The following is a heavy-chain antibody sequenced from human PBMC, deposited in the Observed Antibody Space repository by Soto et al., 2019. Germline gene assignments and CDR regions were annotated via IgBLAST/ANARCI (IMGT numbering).Heavy chain of an antibody. D-gene: IGHD3-10*01. CDR3: GIESYGSGRPRSPFFY. V-gene: IGHV1-18*01. J-gene: IGHJ4*02. CDR1: GYNFTNYG. CDR2: ISGHNGNT. Sequence: ASVKVSCKASGYNFTNYGISWVRQAPGQGLEWMGWISGHNGNTNYAQKIQGRDTMTTDTSTSTAYMQLRRLRSEDNAVPFRGIESYGSGRPRSPFFYWGQVTLVAVSS.